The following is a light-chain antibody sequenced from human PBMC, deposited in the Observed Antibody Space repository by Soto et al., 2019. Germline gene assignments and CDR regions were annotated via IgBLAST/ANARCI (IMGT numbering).Light chain of an antibody. J-gene: IGKJ4*01. CDR1: QDISKY. V-gene: IGKV1-33*01. Sequence: DIQMTQSAWSLPASVGDSVTISCQASQDISKYLNWFQQKPGKAPKLLIYDVFNVETGVPSRFSGRGSGTDFTLIISNLQPEDFATYYCQQYDQLPITFGGGTKVDI. CDR2: DVF. CDR3: QQYDQLPIT.